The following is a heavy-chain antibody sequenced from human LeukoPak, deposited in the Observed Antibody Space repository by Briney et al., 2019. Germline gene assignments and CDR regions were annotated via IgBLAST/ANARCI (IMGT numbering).Heavy chain of an antibody. V-gene: IGHV4-30-4*01. CDR3: DSGGADSGSLFDY. Sequence: PSETLSLTCTVSGGSISSGDHYWSWIRQPPGKGLEWIGYFYYSWSTSGSITYYDPSLKSRVTVSVDTSNTQFSLKLSSVTAADTAVYYCDSGGADSGSLFDYWGQGTLVTVSS. CDR2: FYYSWSTSGSIT. J-gene: IGHJ4*02. D-gene: IGHD5-12*01. CDR1: GGSISSGDHY.